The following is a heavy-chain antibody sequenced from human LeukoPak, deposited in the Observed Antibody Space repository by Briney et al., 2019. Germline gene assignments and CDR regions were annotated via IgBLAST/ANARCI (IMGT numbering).Heavy chain of an antibody. CDR1: GFTFSSYS. Sequence: GGSLRLSCAASGFTFSSYSMNWVRRAPGKGLEWVSSISSSGSYIYYADSVKGRFTISRDNAKNSLYLQMNSLRAEGTAVYYCTEQIAVAGGFDYWGQGTLVTVSS. CDR2: ISSSGSYI. D-gene: IGHD6-19*01. V-gene: IGHV3-21*01. CDR3: TEQIAVAGGFDY. J-gene: IGHJ4*02.